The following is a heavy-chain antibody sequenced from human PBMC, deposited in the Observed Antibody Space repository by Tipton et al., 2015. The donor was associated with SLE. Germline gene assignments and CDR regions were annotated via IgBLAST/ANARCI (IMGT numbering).Heavy chain of an antibody. CDR3: ARNYDILTGSWYFDL. CDR1: GGTFSSYA. D-gene: IGHD3-9*01. Sequence: QLVQSGPEVKKPGSSVKVSCKASGGTFSSYAISWVRLAPGQGLEWMGGIIPIFGTANYAQKFQGRVTITADESTRTAYMELSTLRSDDTAVYYCARNYDILTGSWYFDLWGRGTLVTVSS. CDR2: IIPIFGTA. J-gene: IGHJ2*01. V-gene: IGHV1-69*01.